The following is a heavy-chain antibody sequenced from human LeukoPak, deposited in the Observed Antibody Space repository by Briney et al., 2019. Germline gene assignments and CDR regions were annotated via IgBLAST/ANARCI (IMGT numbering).Heavy chain of an antibody. CDR2: IIPIFGTA. Sequence: GASVKVSCKASGYTFTSYAISWVRQAPVQGLEWMGGIIPIFGTANYAQKFQGRVTITTDESTSTAYMELSSLRSEDTAVYYCARDRGIAAGLDAFDIWGQGTMVTVSS. V-gene: IGHV1-69*05. CDR1: GYTFTSYA. D-gene: IGHD6-13*01. CDR3: ARDRGIAAGLDAFDI. J-gene: IGHJ3*02.